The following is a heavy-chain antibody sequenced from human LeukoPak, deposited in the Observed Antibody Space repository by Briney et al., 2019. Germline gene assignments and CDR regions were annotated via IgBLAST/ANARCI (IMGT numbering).Heavy chain of an antibody. CDR1: GGTFSSYA. CDR2: IIPIFGTA. CDR3: ARAYGAARPFDY. Sequence: SVKVSCKASGGTFSSYAISWVRQAPGQGLEWMGGIIPIFGTANYAQKFQGRVAITTDESTSTAYMELSSLRSEDTAVYYCARAYGAARPFDYWGQGTLVTVSS. D-gene: IGHD6-6*01. J-gene: IGHJ4*02. V-gene: IGHV1-69*05.